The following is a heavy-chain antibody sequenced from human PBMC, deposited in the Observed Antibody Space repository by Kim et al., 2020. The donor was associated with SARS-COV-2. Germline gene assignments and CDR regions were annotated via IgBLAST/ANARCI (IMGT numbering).Heavy chain of an antibody. V-gene: IGHV3-30*18. Sequence: GGSLRLSCAASGFTFSSYGMPWVRQAPGKGLEWVAVISSDGSNKYYADSVKGRFTISRDNSKNTLYLQMNSLRAEDTAVYYCAKDFRRYGSGNPGYWGQGTLVTVSS. CDR1: GFTFSSYG. J-gene: IGHJ4*02. CDR3: AKDFRRYGSGNPGY. D-gene: IGHD3-10*01. CDR2: ISSDGSNK.